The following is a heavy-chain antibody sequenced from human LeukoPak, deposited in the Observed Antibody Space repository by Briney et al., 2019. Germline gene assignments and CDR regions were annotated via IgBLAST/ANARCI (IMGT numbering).Heavy chain of an antibody. D-gene: IGHD6-13*01. Sequence: GGSLRLSCAASGFTFSSCGMHWVRQAPGKGLEWVSAISGSGGSTYYADSVKGRFTISRDNSKNTLYLQMNSLRAEDTAVYYCAKVSSCLDYWGQGTLVTVSS. V-gene: IGHV3-23*01. CDR3: AKVSSCLDY. CDR1: GFTFSSCG. J-gene: IGHJ4*02. CDR2: ISGSGGST.